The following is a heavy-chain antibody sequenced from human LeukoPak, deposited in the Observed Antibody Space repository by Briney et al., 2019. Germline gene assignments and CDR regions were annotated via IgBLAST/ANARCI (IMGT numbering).Heavy chain of an antibody. J-gene: IGHJ4*02. Sequence: PSETLSLTCTVSGGSISSYYWSWIRQPPGKGLEWIGYIYYSGTTNYNPSLKSRVTISVDTSKNQFSLKLSSVTAADTAVYYCARGVYLAAAQYRYWGQGTLFPFS. CDR3: ARGVYLAAAQYRY. CDR1: GGSISSYY. D-gene: IGHD6-13*01. V-gene: IGHV4-59*01. CDR2: IYYSGTT.